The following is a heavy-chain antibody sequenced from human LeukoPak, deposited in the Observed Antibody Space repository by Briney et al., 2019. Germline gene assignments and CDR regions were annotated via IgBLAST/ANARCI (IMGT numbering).Heavy chain of an antibody. J-gene: IGHJ4*02. CDR2: IYTSGST. V-gene: IGHV4-4*09. D-gene: IGHD3-22*01. CDR3: AREYYDTSGYSYYFDY. CDR1: GGSISSYY. Sequence: KASETLSLTCTVSGGSISSYYWSWIRQPPGKGLEWIGYIYTSGSTNYNPSLKSRVTISVDTSKNQFSLKLSSVTAADTAVYYCAREYYDTSGYSYYFDYSGQGTLVTVSS.